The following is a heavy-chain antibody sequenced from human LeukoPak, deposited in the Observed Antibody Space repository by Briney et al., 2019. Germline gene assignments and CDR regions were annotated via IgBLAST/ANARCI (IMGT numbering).Heavy chain of an antibody. CDR1: GFTFSSYA. D-gene: IGHD3-9*01. Sequence: PGGSLRPSCAASGFTFSSYAMSWVRQAPGKGLEWVSGIGGSGGTTYYADSVKGRFTISRDNSKNTLYLQMSSLTAEDTAVYYCAKFNLYDFLTAYYIGGAFDIWGRGTMVTVSS. V-gene: IGHV3-23*01. J-gene: IGHJ3*02. CDR2: IGGSGGTT. CDR3: AKFNLYDFLTAYYIGGAFDI.